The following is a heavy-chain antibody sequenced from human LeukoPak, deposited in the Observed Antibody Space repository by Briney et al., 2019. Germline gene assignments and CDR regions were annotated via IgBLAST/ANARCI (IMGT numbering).Heavy chain of an antibody. J-gene: IGHJ4*02. V-gene: IGHV3-23*01. D-gene: IGHD1-26*01. CDR2: ISGSGGST. CDR1: GFTFSAYG. CDR3: ARDQRGSYYGFFDY. Sequence: GGSLRLSCVASGFTFSAYGMSWVRQAPGKGLEWVSAISGSGGSTYYADSVKGRFTISRDNSKNTLYLQMNSLRAEDTAVYYCARDQRGSYYGFFDYWGQGTLVTVSS.